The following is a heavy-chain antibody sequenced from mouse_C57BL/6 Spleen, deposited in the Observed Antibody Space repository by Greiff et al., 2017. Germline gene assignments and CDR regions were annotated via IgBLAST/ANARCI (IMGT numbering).Heavy chain of an antibody. J-gene: IGHJ2*01. CDR1: GYTFTDYY. CDR2: IYPGSGNT. V-gene: IGHV1-76*01. CDR3: AEGGHLVDYFDY. Sequence: QVQLQQSGAELVRPGASVKLSCKASGYTFTDYYINWVKQRPGQGLAWIARIYPGSGNTYYNEKFKGKATLTAEKSSSTAYMQLSSLTSEDSAVYFCAEGGHLVDYFDYWGQGTTLTVSS. D-gene: IGHD3-1*01.